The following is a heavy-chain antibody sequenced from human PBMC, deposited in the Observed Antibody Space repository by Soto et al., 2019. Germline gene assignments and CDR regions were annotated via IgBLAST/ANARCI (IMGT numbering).Heavy chain of an antibody. CDR3: ARDVMVSSYDILTGEYYYYYMDV. V-gene: IGHV1-46*03. Sequence: QVQLVQSGAEVKKPGASVKVSCKASGYTFTSYYMHWVRQAPGQGLEWMGIINPSGGSTSYAQKCQGRVTMTRDTSTSTVYMELSSLRSEDTAVYYCARDVMVSSYDILTGEYYYYYMDVWGKGTTVTVSS. D-gene: IGHD3-9*01. J-gene: IGHJ6*03. CDR1: GYTFTSYY. CDR2: INPSGGST.